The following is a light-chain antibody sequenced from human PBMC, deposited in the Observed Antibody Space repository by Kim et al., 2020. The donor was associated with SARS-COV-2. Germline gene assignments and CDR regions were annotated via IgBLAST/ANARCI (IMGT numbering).Light chain of an antibody. Sequence: EIVLTQSPGTLSLSPGERATLSCRASQSVSSSYLAWYQQKPGQAPRLLIYGASSRGTGIPDRFSGSGSGTDFTLTISRLEPEDFAVYYCQQYVTFGGGTKVDIK. CDR1: QSVSSSY. CDR2: GAS. CDR3: QQYVT. J-gene: IGKJ4*01. V-gene: IGKV3-20*01.